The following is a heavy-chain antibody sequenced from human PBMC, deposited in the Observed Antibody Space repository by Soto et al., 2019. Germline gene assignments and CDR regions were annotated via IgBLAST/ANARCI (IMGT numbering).Heavy chain of an antibody. CDR3: ASSPYDFWSGYYRW. J-gene: IGHJ4*02. Sequence: GGSLRLSCGASGFTFSHSGIHWVRQASGKGLEWIGRVRSNANTYATAYAASVEGRFTISRDDSSNTAFLQMNSLRTEDTAVYYCASSPYDFWSGYYRWWSPGTLVTVSS. CDR2: VRSNANTYAT. D-gene: IGHD3-3*01. CDR1: GFTFSHSG. V-gene: IGHV3-73*01.